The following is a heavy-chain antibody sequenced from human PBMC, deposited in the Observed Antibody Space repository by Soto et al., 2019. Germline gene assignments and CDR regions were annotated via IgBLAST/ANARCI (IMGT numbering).Heavy chain of an antibody. CDR2: ISGSGGST. J-gene: IGHJ4*02. Sequence: EVQLLESGGGLVQPGGSLRLSCAASGFTFSSYAMSWVRQAPGKGLEWVSAISGSGGSTYYADSVKGRFTISRDNSKNTLYLQMNSLRAEDTAVYYYAKGLHSGSYPSYFDYWGQGTLVTVSS. CDR1: GFTFSSYA. V-gene: IGHV3-23*01. D-gene: IGHD1-26*01. CDR3: AKGLHSGSYPSYFDY.